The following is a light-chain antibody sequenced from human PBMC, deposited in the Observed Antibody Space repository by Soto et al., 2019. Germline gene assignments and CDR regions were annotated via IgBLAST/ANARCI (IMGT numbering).Light chain of an antibody. J-gene: IGLJ1*01. CDR1: SSDVGSYNL. CDR2: EDS. Sequence: QSALTQPASVSGSPGQSITISCTGTSSDVGSYNLVSWYQQHPGKAPKVMIYEDSKRPSGVSNRFSGSKSGNTASLTISGLQAEDEADFHCCSYAGSSTYVFGTGTKVTVL. CDR3: CSYAGSSTYV. V-gene: IGLV2-23*01.